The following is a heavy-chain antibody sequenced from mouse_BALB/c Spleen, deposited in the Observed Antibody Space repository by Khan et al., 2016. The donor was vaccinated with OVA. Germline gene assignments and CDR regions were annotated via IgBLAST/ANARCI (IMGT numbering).Heavy chain of an antibody. Sequence: QVQLQQSGAELARPGASVKMSCKASGYTFTSHTMHWVKQRPGQGLEWIGYINPRSGYTQYNQKFNDKAALTADISSSTAYMQLSSLTSEDSAVYYCARRTTEYALDYWCQGTSVTVSS. V-gene: IGHV1-4*01. D-gene: IGHD2-14*01. J-gene: IGHJ4*01. CDR3: ARRTTEYALDY. CDR2: INPRSGYT. CDR1: GYTFTSHT.